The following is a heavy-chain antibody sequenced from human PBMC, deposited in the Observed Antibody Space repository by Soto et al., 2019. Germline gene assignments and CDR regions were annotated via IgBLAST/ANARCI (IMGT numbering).Heavy chain of an antibody. D-gene: IGHD3-10*01. J-gene: IGHJ6*02. CDR1: GFTFSSYA. V-gene: IGHV3-23*01. Sequence: SLRLSCAASGFTFSSYAMGWVRQAPGKGLEWVSAISGSGGSTYYADSVKGRFTISRDNSKNTLYLQMNSLRAEDTAVYYCAKAPPRQRYGSGSYYRPYYGMDVWGQGTTVTVSS. CDR3: AKAPPRQRYGSGSYYRPYYGMDV. CDR2: ISGSGGST.